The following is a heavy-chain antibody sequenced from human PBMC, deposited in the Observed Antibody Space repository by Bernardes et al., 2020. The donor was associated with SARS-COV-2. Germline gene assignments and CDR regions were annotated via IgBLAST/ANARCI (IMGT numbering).Heavy chain of an antibody. V-gene: IGHV3-9*01. CDR3: AKVGGFIYYGSGSISPEPQLYDAFDI. J-gene: IGHJ3*02. D-gene: IGHD3-10*01. CDR2: ISWNSGSI. CDR1: GFTFDDYA. Sequence: GGSLRLSCAASGFTFDDYAMHWVRQAPGKGLEWVSGISWNSGSIGYADSVKGRFTISRDNAKNSLYLQMNSLRAEDTALYYCAKVGGFIYYGSGSISPEPQLYDAFDIWGQGTMVTVSS.